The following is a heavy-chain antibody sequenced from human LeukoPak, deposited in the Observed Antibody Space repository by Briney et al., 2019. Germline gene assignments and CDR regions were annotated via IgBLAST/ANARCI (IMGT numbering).Heavy chain of an antibody. J-gene: IGHJ6*02. CDR3: HYYYYGMDV. CDR2: IIPNSGGT. V-gene: IGHV1-2*02. CDR1: GYTFTGYY. Sequence: GASVKVSCKASGYTFTGYYMHWVRQAPGQGLEWMGWIIPNSGGTNYAQKFRGRVTMTRDTSISTAYMELSRLRFDDTAVYYCHYYYYGMDVWGQGTTVTVSS.